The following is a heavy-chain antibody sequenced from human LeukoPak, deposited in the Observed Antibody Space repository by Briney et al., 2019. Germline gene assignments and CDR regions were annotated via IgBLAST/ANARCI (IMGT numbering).Heavy chain of an antibody. V-gene: IGHV3-15*01. Sequence: GGSLRLSCAASGFTFSNAWMSWVRQAPGKGLEWVGRIKSKTDGGTTDYAAPVKGRFTISRDDSKNTLYLRMNSLKTEDTAVYYCTTGRRGVPFDYWGQGTLVTVSS. CDR3: TTGRRGVPFDY. J-gene: IGHJ4*02. D-gene: IGHD1-1*01. CDR1: GFTFSNAW. CDR2: IKSKTDGGTT.